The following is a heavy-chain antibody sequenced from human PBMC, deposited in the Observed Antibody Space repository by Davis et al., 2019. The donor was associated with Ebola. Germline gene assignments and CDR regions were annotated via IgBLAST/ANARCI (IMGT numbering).Heavy chain of an antibody. D-gene: IGHD6-19*01. V-gene: IGHV3-33*03. Sequence: GGSLRLSCVASGLTFSRYGMHWVRQTPGKGLEWVAFIWFDGRNAHYIDSVKGRFTISRDNSKNTLYLHLDNLRADDSAIYYCARGLRSGFLTFDLWGQGTLVTVSS. J-gene: IGHJ4*02. CDR1: GLTFSRYG. CDR3: ARGLRSGFLTFDL. CDR2: IWFDGRNA.